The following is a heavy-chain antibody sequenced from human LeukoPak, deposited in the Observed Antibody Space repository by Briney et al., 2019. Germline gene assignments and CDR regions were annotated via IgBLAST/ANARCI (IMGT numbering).Heavy chain of an antibody. J-gene: IGHJ4*02. Sequence: GRSLRLSCAASGFTFYDYAMHWVRQAPGKGLEWVSLISGDGVSTYYADSVKGRFTISRDNSKNSLYLQMNSLRTEDTALYYCAKDQIQLWSFDYWGQGTLVSVSS. CDR2: ISGDGVST. D-gene: IGHD5-18*01. CDR3: AKDQIQLWSFDY. V-gene: IGHV3-43*02. CDR1: GFTFYDYA.